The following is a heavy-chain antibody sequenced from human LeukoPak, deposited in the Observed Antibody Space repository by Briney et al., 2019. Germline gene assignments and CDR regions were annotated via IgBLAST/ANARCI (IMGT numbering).Heavy chain of an antibody. CDR3: TVGPPNWGFDY. Sequence: ASVKVSCKASRYTFTSHDINWVRQATGQGFEWMGWTSPNSGNTGYAQRFQGRVAMTRSTSISTAYMELSSLRSEDTAVYYCTVGPPNWGFDYWGQGTLVTVSS. CDR1: RYTFTSHD. CDR2: TSPNSGNT. D-gene: IGHD7-27*01. J-gene: IGHJ4*02. V-gene: IGHV1-8*01.